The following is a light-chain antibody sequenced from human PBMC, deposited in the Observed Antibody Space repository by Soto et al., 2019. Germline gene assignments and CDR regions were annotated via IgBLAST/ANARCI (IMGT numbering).Light chain of an antibody. CDR2: AAS. CDR3: QQANSFPLT. Sequence: DIQMTQSPSFVSASVGDRVTITCRASQAISIWLAWYQQKPGKAPRLLMYAASNLQSGVPSRFNGSGSGTDFTLTISSLQPEDFATYYCQQANSFPLTFGGGTKVEMK. J-gene: IGKJ4*01. CDR1: QAISIW. V-gene: IGKV1-12*01.